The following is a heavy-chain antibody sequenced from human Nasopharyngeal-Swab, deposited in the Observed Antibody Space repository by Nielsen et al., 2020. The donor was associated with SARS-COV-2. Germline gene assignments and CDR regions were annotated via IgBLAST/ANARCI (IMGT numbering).Heavy chain of an antibody. V-gene: IGHV1-3*01. D-gene: IGHD5-18*01. CDR1: GYTFTSYA. J-gene: IGHJ6*03. Sequence: ASVKVSCKASGYTFTSYAMHWVRQAPGQRLEWMGWINAGDGNAKYSRKFQGRVTITRDTSASTAYMELSSLRSEDTAVYYCARDYYSYGQYYYYYMDVWGKGTTVTVSS. CDR2: INAGDGNA. CDR3: ARDYYSYGQYYYYYMDV.